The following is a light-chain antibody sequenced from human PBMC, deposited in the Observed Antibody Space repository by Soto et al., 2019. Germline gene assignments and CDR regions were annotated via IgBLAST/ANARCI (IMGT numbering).Light chain of an antibody. CDR1: QSINSN. J-gene: IGKJ1*01. CDR2: GEF. V-gene: IGKV3-15*01. Sequence: ELVLTQSPATLSLSAGESATLSCRASQSINSNLAWYQQKTGQAPSLLIYGEFTRATGIPDRFSGTGSGTEFTLTISSLQSEDLALYYCQQYNDWPLTFGQGTKVDIK. CDR3: QQYNDWPLT.